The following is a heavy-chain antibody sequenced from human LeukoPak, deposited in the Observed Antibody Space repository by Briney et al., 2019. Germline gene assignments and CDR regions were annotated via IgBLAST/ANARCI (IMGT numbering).Heavy chain of an antibody. J-gene: IGHJ4*02. CDR2: SFFSGST. CDR3: ARGGLSSGWYG. CDR1: GGSISSYY. D-gene: IGHD6-19*01. V-gene: IGHV4-59*01. Sequence: SETLSLTCTVSGGSISSYYWSWIRQPPGPGLEWSGYSFFSGSTNYNPSLKSRVTISLDTSKNQFSLRLNSVTAADTAVYYCARGGLSSGWYGWGQGTLVTVSS.